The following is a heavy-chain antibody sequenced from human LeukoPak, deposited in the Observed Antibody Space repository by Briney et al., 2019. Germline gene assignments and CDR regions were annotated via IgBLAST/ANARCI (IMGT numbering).Heavy chain of an antibody. CDR1: GYTFTDYY. J-gene: IGHJ6*03. CDR2: INPDSGYT. CDR3: ATDPRTTVFGTFRYYYMDV. D-gene: IGHD3-3*01. V-gene: IGHV1-2*02. Sequence: ASVKVSCKASGYTFTDYYIHWVRQAPGQGLEWMGWINPDSGYTNYAQKFQGRVTMTRDTSINTAYMELSRLTSDDTAVYYCATDPRTTVFGTFRYYYMDVWGEGTTVAVSS.